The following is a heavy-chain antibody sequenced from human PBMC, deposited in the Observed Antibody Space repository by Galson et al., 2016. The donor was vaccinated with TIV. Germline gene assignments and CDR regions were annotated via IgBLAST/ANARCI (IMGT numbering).Heavy chain of an antibody. CDR2: IYPRDSET. Sequence: QSGAEVKKPGESLKISCKCSGYTFTSFWIGWVRQLPGRGLEWMGIIYPRDSETRYSPSFQRQVTMSADKSISTAYLQWSSLKASDTAIYYCARDAPASQYDSSGYLPSSYNYYAMDVWGQGTTVTVSS. CDR3: ARDAPASQYDSSGYLPSSYNYYAMDV. CDR1: GYTFTSFW. V-gene: IGHV5-51*01. D-gene: IGHD3-22*01. J-gene: IGHJ6*02.